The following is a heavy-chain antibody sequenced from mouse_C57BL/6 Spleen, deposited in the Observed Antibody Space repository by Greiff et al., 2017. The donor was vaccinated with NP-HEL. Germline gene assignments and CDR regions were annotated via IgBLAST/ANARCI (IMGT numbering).Heavy chain of an antibody. V-gene: IGHV1-80*01. Sequence: QVQLQQSGAELVKPGASVKISCKASGYAFSSYWMNWVKQRPGKGLEWIGQIYPGDGDTNYNGKFKGKATLTADKSSSTAYMQLSSLTSEDSAVYFCARRGETLRAMDYWGQGTSVTVSS. CDR1: GYAFSSYW. J-gene: IGHJ4*01. CDR3: ARRGETLRAMDY. CDR2: IYPGDGDT.